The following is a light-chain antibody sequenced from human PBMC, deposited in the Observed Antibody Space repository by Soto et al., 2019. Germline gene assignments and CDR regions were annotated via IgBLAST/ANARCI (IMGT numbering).Light chain of an antibody. Sequence: DIVLTQSPDSLAVSLGERATINCKSSQSVLYSSNNQNYLSWYQQKPGQPPKLLIYWASTRESGVPDRFGGSGSGTDFTLTISSLQAEDVAVYYCQQYYSTPQTFGQGTKVEIK. CDR2: WAS. CDR3: QQYYSTPQT. V-gene: IGKV4-1*01. J-gene: IGKJ1*01. CDR1: QSVLYSSNNQNY.